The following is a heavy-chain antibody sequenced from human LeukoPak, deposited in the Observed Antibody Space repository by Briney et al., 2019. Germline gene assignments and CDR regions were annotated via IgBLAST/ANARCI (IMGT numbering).Heavy chain of an antibody. CDR1: GFTFRNAW. CDR3: TTETDSSGYYTTGLFDY. Sequence: PGGSLRLSCGASGFTFRNAWMSWVRQAPGKGLEWVGRIKSKTDGGTTDYAAPVKGRFTISRDDSKNTLYLQMNSLKTEDTAVYYCTTETDSSGYYTTGLFDYWGQGTLVTVSS. V-gene: IGHV3-15*01. D-gene: IGHD3-22*01. CDR2: IKSKTDGGTT. J-gene: IGHJ4*02.